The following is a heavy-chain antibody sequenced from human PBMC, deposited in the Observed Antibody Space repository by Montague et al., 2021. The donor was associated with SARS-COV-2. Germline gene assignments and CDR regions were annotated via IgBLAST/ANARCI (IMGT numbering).Heavy chain of an antibody. Sequence: SETLSLTCAVYGGSFSGYYWNWIRKPPGKGLEWIGEINHSGSTNYNPSLTSRVTISVDTSKNQFSLKLSSVTAADTAVYYCVVVPLGPRGRGFDYWGQGTLVTVS. D-gene: IGHD2-15*01. CDR1: GGSFSGYY. J-gene: IGHJ4*02. V-gene: IGHV4-34*01. CDR3: VVVPLGPRGRGFDY. CDR2: INHSGST.